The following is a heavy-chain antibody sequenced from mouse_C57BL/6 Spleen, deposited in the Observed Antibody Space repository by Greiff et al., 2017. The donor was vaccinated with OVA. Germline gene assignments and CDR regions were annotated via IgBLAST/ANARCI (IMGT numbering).Heavy chain of an antibody. V-gene: IGHV1-64*01. Sequence: QVQLQQPGAELVKPGASVKLSCKASGYTFTSYWMHWVKQRPGQGLEWIGMIHPNSGSTNYNEKFKSKATLTVDKSSSTAYMQLSSLTSEDSAFYYWARRTWDYDHAMDYWGQGTSVTVSS. CDR1: GYTFTSYW. CDR3: ARRTWDYDHAMDY. J-gene: IGHJ4*01. CDR2: IHPNSGST. D-gene: IGHD2-4*01.